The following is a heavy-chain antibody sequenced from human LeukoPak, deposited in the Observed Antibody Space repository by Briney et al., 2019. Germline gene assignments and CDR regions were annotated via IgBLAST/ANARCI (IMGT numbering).Heavy chain of an antibody. J-gene: IGHJ5*02. CDR3: ARDGRGHWDTRIWYLGNWFDP. CDR2: ISTYSGNT. V-gene: IGHV1-18*01. Sequence: GASVKVSCKASGYTFTTYGISWVRQAPGQGPEWMGWISTYSGNTHYAQELQGRVTLTTDTSTSTAYMDLGSLRSDDTAVYYCARDGRGHWDTRIWYLGNWFDPWGQGTLVTVSS. CDR1: GYTFTTYG. D-gene: IGHD6-13*01.